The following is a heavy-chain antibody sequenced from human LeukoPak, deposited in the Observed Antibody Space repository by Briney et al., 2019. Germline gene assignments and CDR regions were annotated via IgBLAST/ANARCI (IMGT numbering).Heavy chain of an antibody. D-gene: IGHD5-18*01. CDR3: VVSYLYAFDV. J-gene: IGHJ3*01. Sequence: GGSLRLSCAASGFTFNTYAMSWVRQAPGKGLEWVSAISGGGATSYYADSVEGRFTISRDNYKNTLNLQMSSLRAEDTAVYYCVVSYLYAFDVWGQGTMVTVSS. V-gene: IGHV3-23*01. CDR2: ISGGGATS. CDR1: GFTFNTYA.